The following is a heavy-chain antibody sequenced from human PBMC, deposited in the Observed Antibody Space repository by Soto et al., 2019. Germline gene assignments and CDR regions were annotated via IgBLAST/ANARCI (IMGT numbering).Heavy chain of an antibody. CDR2: ISSSSSYT. CDR1: GFTFSDYY. J-gene: IGHJ4*02. V-gene: IGHV3-11*05. D-gene: IGHD6-19*01. Sequence: QVPLVESGGGLVKPGGSLRLSCAASGFTFSDYYMSWIRQAPGKGLEWVSYISSSSSYTNYADSVKGRFTISRDNAKNSLYLQMNSLRAEDTAVYYCARVKGWYDGVDYWGQGTLVTVSS. CDR3: ARVKGWYDGVDY.